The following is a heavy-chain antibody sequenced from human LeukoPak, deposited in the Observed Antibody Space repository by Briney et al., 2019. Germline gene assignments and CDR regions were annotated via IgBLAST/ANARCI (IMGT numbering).Heavy chain of an antibody. CDR3: AKSLSARYFYYYYMDV. CDR1: GFTFSSYA. D-gene: IGHD2/OR15-2a*01. J-gene: IGHJ6*03. V-gene: IGHV3-23*01. Sequence: PGGSLRLSCAASGFTFSSYAMSWVRQAPGKGLEWVSAISGSGGSTYYADSVKGRFTISRDNSKNTLYLQMNSLRAEDTAVYYCAKSLSARYFYYYYMDVWGKGTTVTVSS. CDR2: ISGSGGST.